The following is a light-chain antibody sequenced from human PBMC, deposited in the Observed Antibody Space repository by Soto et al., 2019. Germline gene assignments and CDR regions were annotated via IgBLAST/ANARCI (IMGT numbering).Light chain of an antibody. CDR3: QQFNNWPLT. J-gene: IGKJ4*01. CDR1: QSVSNN. CDR2: AVS. Sequence: EIVMTQSPATLSVSPGERATLSCRASQSVSNNLAWYQQKPGQAPRLLIYAVSARATGIPARFSGSGSGTEFTLTISSLQSEDFAVYYCQQFNNWPLTLGGGTKVEIK. V-gene: IGKV3-15*01.